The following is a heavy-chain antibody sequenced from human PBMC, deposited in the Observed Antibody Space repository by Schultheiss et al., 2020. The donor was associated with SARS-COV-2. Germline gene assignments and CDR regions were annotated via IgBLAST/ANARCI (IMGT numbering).Heavy chain of an antibody. CDR3: ATKTYNAGY. V-gene: IGHV3-21*01. CDR1: GFTFSSYS. J-gene: IGHJ4*02. Sequence: GESLKISCTASGFTFSSYSMNWVRQAPGKGLEWVSSISSSSSYIYYADSVKGRFTISRDNAKNSLHLQMNSLRAEDTAVYYCATKTYNAGYGGQGTLVTVSS. CDR2: ISSSSSYI. D-gene: IGHD1-1*01.